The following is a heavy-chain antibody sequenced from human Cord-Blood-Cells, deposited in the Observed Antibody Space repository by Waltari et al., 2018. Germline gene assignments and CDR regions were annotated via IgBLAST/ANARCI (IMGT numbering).Heavy chain of an antibody. CDR1: GGSFSGYY. Sequence: QVQLQQWGAGLLKPSETLSLTCAVYGGSFSGYYWSWIRQPPGKGLEWIGETNHSGSTNYNPSLKIRFTISVDTSKNQFSLELSSVTAADTAVYYCARAPLSWYFDLWGRGTLVTVSS. CDR2: TNHSGST. CDR3: ARAPLSWYFDL. V-gene: IGHV4-34*01. J-gene: IGHJ2*01.